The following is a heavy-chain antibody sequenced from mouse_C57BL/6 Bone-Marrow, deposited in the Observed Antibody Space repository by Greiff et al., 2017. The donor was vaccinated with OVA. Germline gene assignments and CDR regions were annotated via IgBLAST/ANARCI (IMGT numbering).Heavy chain of an antibody. V-gene: IGHV1-55*01. CDR2: IYPGSGST. Sequence: QVQLQQPGAELVKPGASVKLYCKASGSTFTSYWITWVKQRPGQGLEWIGDIYPGSGSTNYNEKFKSKATLTVDTSSSTAYMQLSSLTSEDSAVYYCARFITTVSWYFDVWGTGTTVTVSS. J-gene: IGHJ1*03. CDR1: GSTFTSYW. CDR3: ARFITTVSWYFDV. D-gene: IGHD1-1*01.